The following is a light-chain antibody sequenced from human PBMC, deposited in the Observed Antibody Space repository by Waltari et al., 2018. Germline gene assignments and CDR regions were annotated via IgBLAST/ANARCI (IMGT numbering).Light chain of an antibody. CDR1: QSLVHSDGNTY. J-gene: IGKJ2*01. CDR2: KLS. Sequence: DIVMTQTPLSSPVTLGQPASISCRSSQSLVHSDGNTYLSWLQQRPGQPPRVRIYKLSNRFSGVPGRFSGSGAGTDFTLEISRVEAEDVGVYYCMQATQFRTFGQGTKLEIK. CDR3: MQATQFRT. V-gene: IGKV2-24*01.